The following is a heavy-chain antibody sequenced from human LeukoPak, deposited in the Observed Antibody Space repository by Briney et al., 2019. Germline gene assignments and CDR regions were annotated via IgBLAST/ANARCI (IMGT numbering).Heavy chain of an antibody. CDR3: VRSWTYSYDT. CDR2: TYYRSKWYT. CDR1: GDSVSSNSVG. V-gene: IGHV6-1*01. Sequence: SQTLSLTCAISGDSVSSNSVGWHWIRQSPSRVREWLGKTYYRSKWYTDYAVSVKSRMTINPDTSRNQFSLQVNSVTPEDTAVYYCVRSWTYSYDTWGQGTLVTVSS. J-gene: IGHJ4*02. D-gene: IGHD5-18*01.